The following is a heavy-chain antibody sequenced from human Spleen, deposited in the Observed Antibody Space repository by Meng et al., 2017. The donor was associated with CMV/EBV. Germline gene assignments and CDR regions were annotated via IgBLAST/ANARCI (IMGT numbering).Heavy chain of an antibody. CDR3: ARAGLLWFGEILTPFDS. D-gene: IGHD3-10*01. CDR1: YTFTAYY. V-gene: IGHV1-2*02. Sequence: YTFTAYYIHWVRQAPGQGLQWVGWVHPSAGATQYAQKFKGRVTMTRDTSLSTVYMEVSSLKSDDTAVFFCARAGLLWFGEILTPFDSWGQGTLVTVSS. CDR2: VHPSAGAT. J-gene: IGHJ4*02.